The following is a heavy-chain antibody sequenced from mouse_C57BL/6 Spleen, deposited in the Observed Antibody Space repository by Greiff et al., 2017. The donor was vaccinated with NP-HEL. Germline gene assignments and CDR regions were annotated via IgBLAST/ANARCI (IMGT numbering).Heavy chain of an antibody. Sequence: VQLQQPGAELVKPGASVKLSCKASGYTFTSYWMHWVKQRPGQGLEWIGMIHPNSGSTNYNEKFKSKATLTVDKSSSTAYMQLSSLTSEDSAVYYCARDLGREGYFDYWGQGTTLTVSS. CDR2: IHPNSGST. V-gene: IGHV1-64*01. CDR3: ARDLGREGYFDY. J-gene: IGHJ2*01. D-gene: IGHD4-1*01. CDR1: GYTFTSYW.